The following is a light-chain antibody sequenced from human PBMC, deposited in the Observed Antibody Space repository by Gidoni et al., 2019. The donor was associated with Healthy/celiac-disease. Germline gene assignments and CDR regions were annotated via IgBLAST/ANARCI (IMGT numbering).Light chain of an antibody. CDR3: QHRYSTPRT. V-gene: IGKV1-39*01. CDR1: QSISSY. Sequence: IQMTQSPSSLSASVGDRVTITCRASQSISSYLNWYQQTPGKAPKLLIYAASSLQSGVPSRFSGSGSGTDFTLTISSLQPEDFATYYCQHRYSTPRTFGQGTKLEIK. CDR2: AAS. J-gene: IGKJ2*01.